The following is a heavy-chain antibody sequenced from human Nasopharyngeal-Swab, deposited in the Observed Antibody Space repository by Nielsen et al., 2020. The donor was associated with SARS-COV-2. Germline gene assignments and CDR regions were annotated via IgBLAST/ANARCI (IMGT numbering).Heavy chain of an antibody. CDR3: AKASPYDYYDSSGYLGDYFDY. Sequence: GESLKISCAGSGFTFSSSWLHWVRQAPGEGLVWVARLNGDATTVDYADSVKGRFTISRDNAKNTLYPQMNGLRAEDTALYYCAKASPYDYYDSSGYLGDYFDYWGQGTLVTVSS. V-gene: IGHV3-74*01. CDR2: LNGDATTV. J-gene: IGHJ4*02. D-gene: IGHD3-22*01. CDR1: GFTFSSSW.